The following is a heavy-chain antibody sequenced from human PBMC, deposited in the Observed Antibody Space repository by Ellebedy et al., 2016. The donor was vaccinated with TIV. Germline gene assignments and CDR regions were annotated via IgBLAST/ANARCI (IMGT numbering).Heavy chain of an antibody. J-gene: IGHJ3*02. CDR1: GFTFSNVW. CDR2: IKSKGDGETT. V-gene: IGHV3-15*07. CDR3: TTTMYYYDSGGYPTGDVLDI. Sequence: GESLKISCAASGFTFSNVWMNWVRQAPGKGLEGVGRIKSKGDGETTEYAAPVKGRFTISRDDSKNTLYLQMNSLKTEEPAVYYCTTTMYYYDSGGYPTGDVLDIWGQGTIVTVSS. D-gene: IGHD3-22*01.